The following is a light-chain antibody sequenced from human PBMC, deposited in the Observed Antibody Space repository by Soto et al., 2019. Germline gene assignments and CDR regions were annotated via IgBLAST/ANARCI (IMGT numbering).Light chain of an antibody. J-gene: IGKJ4*01. V-gene: IGKV1-39*01. CDR1: QNINIF. CDR3: QESYSTPLA. Sequence: DIQVTQSPSSLSASVGDRVTITCRTSQNINIFLNWYQQKPGRAPMVVISAASNLESGVPSRFSGRGSGTEFTLTISSLQPGDSALYFCQESYSTPLAFGGGTKVDIK. CDR2: AAS.